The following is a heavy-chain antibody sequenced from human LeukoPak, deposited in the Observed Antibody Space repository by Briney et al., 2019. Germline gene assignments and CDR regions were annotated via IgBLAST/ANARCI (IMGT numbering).Heavy chain of an antibody. CDR3: ARPYMYYDFWSGYYPFDY. Sequence: GGSLRLSCAASGFTFSSSWMTWVRQAPGKGLEWVANIKQDGSEKYYVDSVKGRFTISRDNAKNSLYLQMNSLRAEDTAVYYCARPYMYYDFWSGYYPFDYWGQGTLVTVSS. CDR2: IKQDGSEK. V-gene: IGHV3-7*01. J-gene: IGHJ4*02. CDR1: GFTFSSSW. D-gene: IGHD3-3*01.